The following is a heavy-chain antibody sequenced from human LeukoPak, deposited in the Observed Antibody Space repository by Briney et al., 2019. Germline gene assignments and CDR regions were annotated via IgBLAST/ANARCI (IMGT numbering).Heavy chain of an antibody. CDR3: ARVARVKVRGVIITELQY. CDR1: D. CDR2: MNPNSGNT. J-gene: IGHJ4*02. D-gene: IGHD3-10*01. V-gene: IGHV1-8*01. Sequence: DIXXVRQATGHGLEWMXXMNPNSGNTGYAQKFQGRVTMTRNTSISTAYMELSSLRSEDTAVYFCARVARVKVRGVIITELQYWGQGTLVTVSS.